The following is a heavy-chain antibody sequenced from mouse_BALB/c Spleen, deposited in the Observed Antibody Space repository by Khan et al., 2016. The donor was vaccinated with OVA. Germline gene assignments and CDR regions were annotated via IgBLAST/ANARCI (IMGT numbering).Heavy chain of an antibody. CDR3: ARHSYGYDFSY. J-gene: IGHJ3*01. CDR1: GFSLTTYG. CDR2: IWSGGSP. D-gene: IGHD2-2*01. V-gene: IGHV2-4-1*01. Sequence: QVQLKQSGPGLVQPSQSLSITCTVSGFSLTTYGVHWVRQSPGKGLEWLGVIWSGGSPDHNAAFMSRLSITKDISKSKVSFNMNSLQADDTAIYYCARHSYGYDFSYWGRGTLVTVAA.